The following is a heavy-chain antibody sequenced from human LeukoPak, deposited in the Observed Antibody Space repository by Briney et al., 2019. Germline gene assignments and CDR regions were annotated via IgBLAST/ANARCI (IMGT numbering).Heavy chain of an antibody. CDR2: IYSSGST. Sequence: GGSLRLSCAPSGFTVSSSYMSWVRQAPGKGLEWVSIIYSSGSTYYADSVKGRFTISRDNAKNTLYLQMNSLRAEDTAVYYCASPLPGIAAAENDYWGQGTLVTVSS. CDR1: GFTVSSSY. CDR3: ASPLPGIAAAENDY. J-gene: IGHJ4*02. D-gene: IGHD6-13*01. V-gene: IGHV3-66*01.